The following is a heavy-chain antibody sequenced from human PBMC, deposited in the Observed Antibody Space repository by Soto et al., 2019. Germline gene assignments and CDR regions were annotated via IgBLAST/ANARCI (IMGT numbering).Heavy chain of an antibody. CDR3: AIDQINQNVFDF. CDR2: MYISGIT. J-gene: IGHJ3*01. Sequence: QMHLQESGPGLVKPSETLSLTCSVAGVSISGYYWTWIRQTAGKVLVWIGRMYISGITNYNPSLKSRATMSIETSKNYFSLKLRSVTAAATAVYYCAIDQINQNVFDFWGKGPMVTVSS. V-gene: IGHV4-4*07. CDR1: GVSISGYY.